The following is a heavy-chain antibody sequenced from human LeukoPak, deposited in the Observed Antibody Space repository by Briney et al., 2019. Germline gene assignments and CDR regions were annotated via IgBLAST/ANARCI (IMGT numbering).Heavy chain of an antibody. J-gene: IGHJ4*02. V-gene: IGHV4-34*01. D-gene: IGHD2-8*01. CDR3: ARGSMVFRFGVLGY. CDR1: GGSFSGYY. CDR2: INHSGST. Sequence: KPSEILSLTCAVYGGSFSGYYWSWIRQPPGKGLEWIGEINHSGSTNYNPSLKSRVTISVDTSKNQFSLKLSSVTAADTAVYYCARGSMVFRFGVLGYWGQGTLVTVSS.